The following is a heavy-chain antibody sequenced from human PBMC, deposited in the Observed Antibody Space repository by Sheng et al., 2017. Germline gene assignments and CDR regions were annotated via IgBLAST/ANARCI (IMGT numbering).Heavy chain of an antibody. CDR3: ARDGYSGSLLTPPWYYYYYYMDV. CDR1: GFTFSSYS. CDR2: ISSSSSYI. J-gene: IGHJ6*03. Sequence: EVQLVESGGGLVKPGGSLRLSCAASGFTFSSYSMNWVRQAPGKGLEWVSSISSSSSYIYYADSVKGRFTISRDNAKNSLYLQMNSLRAEDTAVYYCARDGYSGSLLTPPWYYYYYYMDVWGKGTTVTVSS. V-gene: IGHV3-21*01. D-gene: IGHD1-26*01.